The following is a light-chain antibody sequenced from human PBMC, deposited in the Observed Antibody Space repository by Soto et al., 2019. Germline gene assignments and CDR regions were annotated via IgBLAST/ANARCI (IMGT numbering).Light chain of an antibody. CDR1: SSDIGAHDH. CDR3: GSYGAIGI. CDR2: DVS. J-gene: IGLJ1*01. Sequence: QSALTQPASVSGSPGQSIAISCTGTSSDIGAHDHVSWYQQYPGKAPRLLIYDVSSRPSGVSDRFSRSKSGNTVSLTISGLQGEDEADYYCGSYGAIGIFGSGTKLTVL. V-gene: IGLV2-14*03.